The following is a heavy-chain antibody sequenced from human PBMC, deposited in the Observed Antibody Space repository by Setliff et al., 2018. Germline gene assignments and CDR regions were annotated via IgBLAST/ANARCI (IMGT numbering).Heavy chain of an antibody. CDR2: TYYNGDT. Sequence: PSETLSLTCTVSGGSISSYYWGWIRQPPGKGLEWSGSTYYNGDTYYNPSLKSRVTMSVDTSRNQFSLKLSSVTAADTALYYCARHVGIRGRGYNYYYYYMDVWGKGTTVTVSS. J-gene: IGHJ6*03. V-gene: IGHV4-39*01. CDR1: GGSISSYY. CDR3: ARHVGIRGRGYNYYYYYMDV. D-gene: IGHD3-10*01.